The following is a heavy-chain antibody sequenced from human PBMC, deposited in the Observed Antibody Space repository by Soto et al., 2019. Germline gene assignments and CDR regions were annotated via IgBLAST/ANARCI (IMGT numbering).Heavy chain of an antibody. Sequence: QVQLQESGPGLVKPSQTLSLTCTVSGDSISSGGYYWSWIRQHPGKGLEWIAHMYYSGGNYYNPSLMTRVTISVDTSKNQFSLKLSSVTEADTAVYYCARSPHFDGYNDYWGQGTLVTVSS. J-gene: IGHJ4*02. CDR3: ARSPHFDGYNDY. D-gene: IGHD3-9*01. V-gene: IGHV4-31*03. CDR2: MYYSGGN. CDR1: GDSISSGGYY.